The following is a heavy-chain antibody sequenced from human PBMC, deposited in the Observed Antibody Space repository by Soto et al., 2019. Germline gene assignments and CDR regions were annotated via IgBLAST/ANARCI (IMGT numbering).Heavy chain of an antibody. CDR3: ARDRSSGSYQDY. D-gene: IGHD3-10*01. V-gene: IGHV3-21*01. J-gene: IGHJ4*02. CDR2: ISTTSSHI. Sequence: VQLVESGGGLVTPGGSLRPSCAASGFTFSTYVMNWVRQAPGKGLEWVASISTTSSHIYYADSVKGRFAISRDNARNSLSLQMSGLRAEDTAVYYCARDRSSGSYQDYWGQGTLVTVSS. CDR1: GFTFSTYV.